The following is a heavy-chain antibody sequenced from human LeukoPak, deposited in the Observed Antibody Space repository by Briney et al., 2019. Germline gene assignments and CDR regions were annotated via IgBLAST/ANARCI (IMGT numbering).Heavy chain of an antibody. CDR2: ISSSGSTI. D-gene: IGHD6-13*01. Sequence: PGGSLRLSCAASGFTFSSYEMNWVRQAPGKGLEWVSYISSSGSTIYYADSVKGRFTISRDNAKNSLYLQMNSLRAEDTAVYYCARDLGIAAAHDAFDIWGQGTMDTVSS. J-gene: IGHJ3*02. V-gene: IGHV3-48*03. CDR3: ARDLGIAAAHDAFDI. CDR1: GFTFSSYE.